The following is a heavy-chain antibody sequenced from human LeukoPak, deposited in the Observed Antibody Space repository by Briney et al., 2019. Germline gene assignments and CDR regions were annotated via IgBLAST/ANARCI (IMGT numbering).Heavy chain of an antibody. CDR1: GFTFSSYS. CDR2: ISSSGSTI. J-gene: IGHJ6*04. D-gene: IGHD3-10*02. Sequence: GGSLRLSCAASGFTFSSYSMNWVRQAPGKGLERVSYISSSGSTIYYADSVKGRFTISRDNAKNSLYLQMNRLRAEDTAVYYCAELGIPMIGGVWGKGTTVTISS. CDR3: AELGIPMIGGV. V-gene: IGHV3-48*04.